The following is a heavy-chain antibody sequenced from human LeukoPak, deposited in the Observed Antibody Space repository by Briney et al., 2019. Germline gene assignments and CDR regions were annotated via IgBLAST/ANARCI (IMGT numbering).Heavy chain of an antibody. D-gene: IGHD1-26*01. Sequence: PGGSLRLSCAASGFTFSSFEMNWVRQAPGKGLEWVSYISSSGSTIYYADSVKGRLTISRDNAKNSLYLQMNSLRAEDTALYYCASGAQSDYWGQGTLVTVSS. J-gene: IGHJ4*02. CDR3: ASGAQSDY. V-gene: IGHV3-48*03. CDR2: ISSSGSTI. CDR1: GFTFSSFE.